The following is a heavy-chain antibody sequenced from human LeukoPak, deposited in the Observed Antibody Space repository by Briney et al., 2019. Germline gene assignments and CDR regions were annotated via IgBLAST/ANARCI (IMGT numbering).Heavy chain of an antibody. Sequence: ASVKVSCKASGYTFTSYYMHWVRQAPGQGLEWMGWINPNSGGTNYAQKFQGRVTMTRDTSISTAYMELSRLRSDDTAVYYCARYDGFTMVRGVFDYWGQGTLVTVSS. J-gene: IGHJ4*02. CDR1: GYTFTSYY. D-gene: IGHD3-10*01. V-gene: IGHV1-2*02. CDR3: ARYDGFTMVRGVFDY. CDR2: INPNSGGT.